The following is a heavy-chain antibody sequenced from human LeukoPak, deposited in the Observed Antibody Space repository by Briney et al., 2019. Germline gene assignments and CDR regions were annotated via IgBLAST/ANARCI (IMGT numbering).Heavy chain of an antibody. CDR1: GGSISSYY. CDR2: IYYSGST. D-gene: IGHD6-19*01. J-gene: IGHJ3*02. CDR3: ARQEPIAVADAFDT. Sequence: PSETLSLTCTVSGGSISSYYWSWIRQPPGKGLEWIGYIYYSGSTNYNPSLKSRVTISVDTSKNQFSLKLSSVTAADTAVYYCARQEPIAVADAFDTWGQGTMVTVSS. V-gene: IGHV4-59*08.